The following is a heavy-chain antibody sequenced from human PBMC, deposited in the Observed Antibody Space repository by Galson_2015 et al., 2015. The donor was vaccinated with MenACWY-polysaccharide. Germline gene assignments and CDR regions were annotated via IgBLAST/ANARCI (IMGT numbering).Heavy chain of an antibody. CDR2: IRRKAYGGTP. J-gene: IGHJ3*02. CDR3: TICAAYFQDSSSSFDAVYI. D-gene: IGHD6-19*01. Sequence: SLRLSCAASGFTFGDYGMIWIRQAPGKGLEWISLIRRKAYGGTPESAESVKGRFTMSRDDSKRIAYLQMNSLNTEETAGYYCTICAAYFQDSSSSFDAVYICSQGTIVTVSS. V-gene: IGHV3-49*03. CDR1: GFTFGDYG.